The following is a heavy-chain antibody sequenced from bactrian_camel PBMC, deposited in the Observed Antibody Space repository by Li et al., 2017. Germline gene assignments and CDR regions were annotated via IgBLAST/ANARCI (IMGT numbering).Heavy chain of an antibody. CDR2: ISTENGRT. CDR1: GNTENIRY. CDR3: GAGSRIARGFGMYSIQLPNIDF. D-gene: IGHD1*01. J-gene: IGHJ4*01. Sequence: VQLVESGGSSVQAGGSLRLSCVASGNTENIRYMSWFRQAPGREREGLISISTENGRTYTVSSVRGRFIISHDSDKGTVYLQMNGLKPEDTGIYYCGAGSRIARGFGMYSIQLPNIDFWGQGTQVTV. V-gene: IGHV3S63*01.